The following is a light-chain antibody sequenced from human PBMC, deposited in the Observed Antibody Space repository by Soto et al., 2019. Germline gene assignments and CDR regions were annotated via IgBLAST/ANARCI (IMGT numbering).Light chain of an antibody. CDR1: SSNIGSNT. V-gene: IGLV1-44*01. CDR2: SNN. CDR3: AAWDDSLNGHV. Sequence: VLTQPPSASGTPGQRVTISCSGSSSNIGSNTVNWYQQLPGTAPKLLIYSNNQRPSGVPDRFSGSKSGTSASLAISGLRSGDEADYYCAAWDDSLNGHVFGTGTKVTVL. J-gene: IGLJ1*01.